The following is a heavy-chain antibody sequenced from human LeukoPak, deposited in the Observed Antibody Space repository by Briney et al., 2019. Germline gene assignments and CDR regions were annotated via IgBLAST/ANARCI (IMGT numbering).Heavy chain of an antibody. D-gene: IGHD3-22*01. V-gene: IGHV4-4*07. CDR1: GDSITRNY. CDR3: ARGSFDSSGYYVFDY. Sequence: PSEILSLTCTVSGDSITRNYWSWIRQPAGKGLEWIGRIYNSGNTNYSPSLESRVTMSTDTSKNQFSLKLTSVTAADTAVYYCARGSFDSSGYYVFDYWGQGTLVTVSS. CDR2: IYNSGNT. J-gene: IGHJ4*02.